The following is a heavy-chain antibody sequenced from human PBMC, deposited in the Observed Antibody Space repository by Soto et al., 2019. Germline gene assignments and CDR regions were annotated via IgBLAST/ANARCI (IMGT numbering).Heavy chain of an antibody. CDR3: ARGIKGLPPSAFDI. CDR1: GYTFSNYD. V-gene: IGHV1-8*01. CDR2: LNPNTDKT. J-gene: IGHJ3*02. D-gene: IGHD5-12*01. Sequence: ASVKVSCKASGYTFSNYDINWVRQATGQGLEWMGWLNPNTDKTDSAQKFQGRVTMTRNTSISTAYLGLSGLRSDDTAVYYCARGIKGLPPSAFDIWGQGTRVTVSS.